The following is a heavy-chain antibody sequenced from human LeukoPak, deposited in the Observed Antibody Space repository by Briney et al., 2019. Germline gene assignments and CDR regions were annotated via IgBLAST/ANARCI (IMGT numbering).Heavy chain of an antibody. CDR2: ISYDGSSK. J-gene: IGHJ4*02. Sequence: PGRSLRLSCAASGFTFSRYGMHWVRQAPGKGLEWVAVISYDGSSKYYADSVKGRFTISRDNSKNTLYLQMNSLRAEDTAVYYCARGPGGYHNTGGQGTLVTVSS. D-gene: IGHD5-12*01. CDR3: ARGPGGYHNT. CDR1: GFTFSRYG. V-gene: IGHV3-30*03.